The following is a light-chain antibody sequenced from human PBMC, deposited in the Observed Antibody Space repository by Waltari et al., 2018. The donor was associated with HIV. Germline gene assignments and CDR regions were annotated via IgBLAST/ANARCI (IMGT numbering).Light chain of an antibody. V-gene: IGLV1-40*01. Sequence: QSVLTQPPSASGAPGQRVTISCTGRSSNLGAPYDVNCYPQLPGTVPTLLIYDNNSRPTGVPDRFSGSKSGTSASLAITGLQTEDEADYYCQSYDRVSGSWVFGGGTKLTVL. CDR2: DNN. CDR3: QSYDRVSGSWV. J-gene: IGLJ3*02. CDR1: SSNLGAPYD.